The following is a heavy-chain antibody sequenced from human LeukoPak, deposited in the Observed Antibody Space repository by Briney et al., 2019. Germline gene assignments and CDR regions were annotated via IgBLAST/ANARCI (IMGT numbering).Heavy chain of an antibody. CDR3: AGVAGFYWNSDSFDY. V-gene: IGHV1-18*01. Sequence: ASVKVSCKASGYTFTTSGISWVRQAPGQGLEWMGWISAYNGQTNYAQKVHGRVTMTIDTSTKTAYMELRSLGSDDTAVYYCAGVAGFYWNSDSFDYWGQGTQVTVSS. J-gene: IGHJ4*02. D-gene: IGHD1-7*01. CDR1: GYTFTTSG. CDR2: ISAYNGQT.